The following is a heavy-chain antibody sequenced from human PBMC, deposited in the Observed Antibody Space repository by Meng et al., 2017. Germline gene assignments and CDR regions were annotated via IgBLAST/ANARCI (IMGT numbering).Heavy chain of an antibody. D-gene: IGHD6-19*01. J-gene: IGHJ4*02. V-gene: IGHV3-30*01. Sequence: ESWGGRVHSEMSLRLACVDSGFTFSSYAMHWVRQAPGKGLEWVAVISYDGSNKYYADSVKGRFTISRDNSKNTLYLQMNSLRAEDTAVYYCARGRAALQWLADWGQGTLVTVSS. CDR3: ARGRAALQWLAD. CDR1: GFTFSSYA. CDR2: ISYDGSNK.